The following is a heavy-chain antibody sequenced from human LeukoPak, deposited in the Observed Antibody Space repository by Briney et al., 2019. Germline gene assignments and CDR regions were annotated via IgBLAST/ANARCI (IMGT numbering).Heavy chain of an antibody. CDR1: GFTFSSYG. V-gene: IGHV3-33*01. CDR3: ARDRIAAAGSRWFDP. CDR2: IWYDGSNK. Sequence: GRSLRLSCAASGFTFSSYGMHWVRPAPGKGLEWVAVIWYDGSNKYYADSVKGRFTISRDNSKNTLYLQMNSLRAEDTAVYYCARDRIAAAGSRWFDPWGQGTLVTVSS. D-gene: IGHD6-13*01. J-gene: IGHJ5*02.